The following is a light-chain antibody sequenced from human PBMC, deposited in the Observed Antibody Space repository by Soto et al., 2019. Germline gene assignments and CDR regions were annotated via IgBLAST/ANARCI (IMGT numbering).Light chain of an antibody. J-gene: IGLJ1*01. V-gene: IGLV2-14*01. Sequence: QSALPQPASLSGSPGQSITISCTGTSSDVGGYNYVSWYQQHPGKAPKLMIYDVSNRPSGVSNRFSGSKSGNTASLTISGLQAEDEADYYCSSYTSSSRDVFGTGTKVTVL. CDR3: SSYTSSSRDV. CDR2: DVS. CDR1: SSDVGGYNY.